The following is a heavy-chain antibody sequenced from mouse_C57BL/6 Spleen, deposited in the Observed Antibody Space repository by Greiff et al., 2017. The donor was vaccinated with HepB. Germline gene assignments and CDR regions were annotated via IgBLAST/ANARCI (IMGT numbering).Heavy chain of an antibody. Sequence: QVQLQQPGTELVKPGASVKLSCKASGYTFTSYWMPWVKQRPGQGLEWIGNINPSNGGTNYNEKFKSKATLTVDKSSSTAYMQLSSLTSEDSAVYYCAREEGRYYDLLDYWGQGTTLTVSS. CDR3: AREEGRYYDLLDY. CDR1: GYTFTSYW. D-gene: IGHD2-4*01. CDR2: INPSNGGT. J-gene: IGHJ2*01. V-gene: IGHV1-53*01.